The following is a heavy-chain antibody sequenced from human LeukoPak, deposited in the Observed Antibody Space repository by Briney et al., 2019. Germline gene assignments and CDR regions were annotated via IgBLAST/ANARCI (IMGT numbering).Heavy chain of an antibody. Sequence: SFTSYWIXWVRRVPGKGLXXXGIIYPGESDTRDSPSFQGQVTMSARKSISTAYLQWSSLKASDTAMYYCARHGYGDYPDAFDIWGQGTMVTVSS. CDR1: SFTSYW. CDR2: IYPGESDT. V-gene: IGHV5-51*01. D-gene: IGHD4-17*01. CDR3: ARHGYGDYPDAFDI. J-gene: IGHJ3*02.